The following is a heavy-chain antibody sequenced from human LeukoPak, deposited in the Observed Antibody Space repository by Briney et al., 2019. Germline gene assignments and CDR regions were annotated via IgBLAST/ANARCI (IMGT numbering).Heavy chain of an antibody. CDR3: ATHVAGTIDY. D-gene: IGHD6-19*01. CDR2: IYYSGST. Sequence: SETLSLTCTVSGGSISTISYYWGWIRQPPGKGLEWIANIYYSGSTYYNPSLKSRVTISVDTSKNQFSLKMSSVTAADTAVYYCATHVAGTIDYWGQGTLVTVSS. V-gene: IGHV4-39*01. J-gene: IGHJ4*02. CDR1: GGSISTISYY.